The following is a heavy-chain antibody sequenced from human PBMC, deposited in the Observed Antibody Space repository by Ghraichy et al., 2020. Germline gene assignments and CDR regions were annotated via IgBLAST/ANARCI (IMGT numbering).Heavy chain of an antibody. CDR1: GFSFTNYA. CDR3: AKETSGQGYYLDS. V-gene: IGHV3-23*01. D-gene: IGHD3-3*01. Sequence: GESLNISCVTFGFSFTNYAVNWVRQAPGKGLEWVSTISSSGSSTYYADSVKGRFTIFRDNSKNTLYLQMNSLRAEDTAVYYCAKETSGQGYYLDSWGQGTLVTVSS. J-gene: IGHJ4*02. CDR2: ISSSGSST.